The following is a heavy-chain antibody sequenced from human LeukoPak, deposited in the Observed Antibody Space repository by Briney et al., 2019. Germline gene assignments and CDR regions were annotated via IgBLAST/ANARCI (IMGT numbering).Heavy chain of an antibody. Sequence: ASVKVSCKASGYTFTGYYMHWVRQAPGQGLEWMGWINPNSGGTNYAQKFQGRVTMTRDTSISTAYMELSRLRSDDTAVYYCARSMGGSYVRVFFDYWGQGTLVTVSS. J-gene: IGHJ4*02. V-gene: IGHV1-2*02. D-gene: IGHD1-26*01. CDR2: INPNSGGT. CDR1: GYTFTGYY. CDR3: ARSMGGSYVRVFFDY.